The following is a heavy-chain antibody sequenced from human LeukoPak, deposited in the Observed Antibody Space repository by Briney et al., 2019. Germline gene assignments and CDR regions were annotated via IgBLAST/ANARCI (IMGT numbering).Heavy chain of an antibody. Sequence: VWSLSLSFACTGFTFTNYNMSWVRQAPGKGLAGVALISGSSSYIYYADSLKGRFTISRDNARNSLFLQMNSLRAEDTAVYFCARVFPLSVGATRGGAFDIWGQGTMVAVSS. V-gene: IGHV3-21*01. CDR1: GFTFTNYN. CDR3: ARVFPLSVGATRGGAFDI. J-gene: IGHJ3*02. CDR2: ISGSSSYI. D-gene: IGHD1-26*01.